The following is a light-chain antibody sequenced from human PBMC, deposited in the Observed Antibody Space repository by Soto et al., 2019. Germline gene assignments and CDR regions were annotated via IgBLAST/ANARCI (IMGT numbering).Light chain of an antibody. V-gene: IGKV3-11*01. Sequence: EIVLTHAPSTLSLSPGERAPLYCRASETIRGLLAWYQQRPGQPPRLLIYAASNRATGIPARFSGSGSGTDFTLTISSLEPEDFAVYYCQQRSNWPRTFGQGTKVDI. CDR2: AAS. J-gene: IGKJ1*01. CDR1: ETIRGL. CDR3: QQRSNWPRT.